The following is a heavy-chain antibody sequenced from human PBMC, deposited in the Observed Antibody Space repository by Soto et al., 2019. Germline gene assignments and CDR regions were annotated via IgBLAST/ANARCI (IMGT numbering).Heavy chain of an antibody. CDR1: GYTFSDYG. CDR3: ARAHHASYHALTGTYVRSDYYYYYGMDV. Sequence: VLLVQSGAEVKKPGASVKVSCKTSGYTFSDYGISWVRQAPGQGLQWMGWVSAYNGNTNYAQNIQGRVPMSTDTSTSTADMELRSLRSDDTAVYYCARAHHASYHALTGTYVRSDYYYYYGMDVWGQGTTVTLSS. CDR2: VSAYNGNT. J-gene: IGHJ6*02. V-gene: IGHV1-18*01. D-gene: IGHD2-2*01.